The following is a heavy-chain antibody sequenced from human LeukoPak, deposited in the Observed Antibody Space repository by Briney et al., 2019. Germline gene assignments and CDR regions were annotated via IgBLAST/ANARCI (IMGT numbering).Heavy chain of an antibody. CDR1: GFTFDDYA. CDR3: AKDLKPSRVPAAKSGAFDI. D-gene: IGHD2-2*01. J-gene: IGHJ3*02. V-gene: IGHV3-23*01. Sequence: PGRSLRLSCAASGFTFDDYAMSWVRQAPGKGLEWVSAISGSGGSTYYADSVKGRFTISRDNSKNTLYLQMNSLRAEDTAVYYCAKDLKPSRVPAAKSGAFDIWGQGTMVTVSS. CDR2: ISGSGGST.